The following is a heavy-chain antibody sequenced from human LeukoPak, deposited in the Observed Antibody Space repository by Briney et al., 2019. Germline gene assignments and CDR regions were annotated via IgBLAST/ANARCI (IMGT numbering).Heavy chain of an antibody. D-gene: IGHD6-6*01. Sequence: GGSLRLSCAASGFTFSSYGMHWVRQAPGKGLEWVAFIRYDGSNKYYADSVKGRFTISRDNSKNTLYLQMNSLRAGDTAVYYCAKVHRIPKYSSSSRLEDYFDYWGQGTLVTVSS. J-gene: IGHJ4*02. CDR3: AKVHRIPKYSSSSRLEDYFDY. CDR1: GFTFSSYG. V-gene: IGHV3-30*02. CDR2: IRYDGSNK.